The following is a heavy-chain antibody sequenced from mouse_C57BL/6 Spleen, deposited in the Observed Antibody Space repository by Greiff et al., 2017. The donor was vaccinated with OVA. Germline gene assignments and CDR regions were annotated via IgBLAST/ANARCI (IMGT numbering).Heavy chain of an antibody. CDR1: GFTFSDFY. CDR2: SRNKANDYTT. CDR3: ARDAGYKDAMDY. J-gene: IGHJ4*01. V-gene: IGHV7-1*01. Sequence: EVNVVESGGGLVQSGRSLRLSCATSGFTFSDFYMEWVRQAPGKGLEWIAASRNKANDYTTEYSASVKGRFIVSRDTSQSILYLQMNALRAEDTAIYYCARDAGYKDAMDYWGQGTSVTVSS. D-gene: IGHD1-2*01.